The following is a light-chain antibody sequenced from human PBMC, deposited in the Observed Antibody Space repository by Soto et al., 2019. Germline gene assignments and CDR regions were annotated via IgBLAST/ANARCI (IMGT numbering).Light chain of an antibody. J-gene: IGKJ3*01. V-gene: IGKV3-20*01. CDR1: QSVSSIN. Sequence: EIVLTQSPGTLSLSPGARATLSCRASQSVSSINLAWYQQKPGQAPRLLIYGASGRATGIPNRFSGSGSGIDVSITISRLEPADFAVYDCQQYDSSPPFTFGPGTKVDI. CDR2: GAS. CDR3: QQYDSSPPFT.